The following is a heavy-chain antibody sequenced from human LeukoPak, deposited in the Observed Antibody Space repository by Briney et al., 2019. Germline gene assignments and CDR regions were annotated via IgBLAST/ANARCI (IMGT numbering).Heavy chain of an antibody. CDR1: GFTFSSYG. CDR3: AKADTRIAVAGPGFDY. V-gene: IGHV3-30*18. CDR2: ISYDGSNK. J-gene: IGHJ4*02. D-gene: IGHD6-19*01. Sequence: PGRSLRLSCAASGFTFSSYGMHWVRQAPGKGLEWVAVISYDGSNKYYADSVKGRFTISRDNSKNTLYLQMNSLRAEDTAVYYYAKADTRIAVAGPGFDYWGQGTLVTVSS.